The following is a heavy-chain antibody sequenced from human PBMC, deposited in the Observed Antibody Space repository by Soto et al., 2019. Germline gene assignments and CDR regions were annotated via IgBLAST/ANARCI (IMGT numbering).Heavy chain of an antibody. J-gene: IGHJ6*02. Sequence: GGSLRLSCGASGFTFSSYAMSWVRQAPGKVLEWVSAISGSGGSTYYADSVKGRFTISRDNSKNTLYLQMNSLRAEDTAVYYCAKAQGYSYGVYYYFGMDVWGQGTTVTVSS. V-gene: IGHV3-23*01. D-gene: IGHD5-18*01. CDR3: AKAQGYSYGVYYYFGMDV. CDR1: GFTFSSYA. CDR2: ISGSGGST.